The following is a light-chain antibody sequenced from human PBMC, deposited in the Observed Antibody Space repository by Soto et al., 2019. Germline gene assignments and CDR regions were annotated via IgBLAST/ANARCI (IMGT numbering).Light chain of an antibody. J-gene: IGLJ1*01. CDR1: SSDFGGYNY. V-gene: IGLV2-11*01. CDR3: CSYAGSYTFDV. Sequence: QSALTQPRSVSGSPGQSVTISCTGTSSDFGGYNYVSWYQQHPGKAPKLMIYDVSKRPSGVPDRFSGSKSGNTASLTISGLQAEDEAEYYCCSYAGSYTFDVFGTGTKLTVL. CDR2: DVS.